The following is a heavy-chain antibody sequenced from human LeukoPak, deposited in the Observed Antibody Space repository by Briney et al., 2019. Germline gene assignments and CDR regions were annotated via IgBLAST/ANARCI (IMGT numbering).Heavy chain of an antibody. V-gene: IGHV4-59*01. D-gene: IGHD6-13*01. J-gene: IGHJ4*02. CDR1: GGSISSYY. CDR3: ARGVGGSTAAGTFDY. Sequence: SETLSLTCTVSGGSISSYYWSWMRQPPGKGLEWIGYIYYSGSTNYNPSLKSRVTISVDTSKNQFSLKLSSVTAADTAVYYCARGVGGSTAAGTFDYWGQGTLVTVSS. CDR2: IYYSGST.